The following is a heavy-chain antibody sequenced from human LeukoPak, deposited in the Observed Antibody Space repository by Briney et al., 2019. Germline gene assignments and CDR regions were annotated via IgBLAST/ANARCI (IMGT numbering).Heavy chain of an antibody. CDR2: ISGSGGST. D-gene: IGHD6-19*01. J-gene: IGHJ4*02. CDR3: ATNAGQWLVPYDY. Sequence: PGGSLRLSCAASGLTLTSHAMNWVRQAPGKGLEWASAISGSGGSTYYADSVKGRFTISRDNSKNTLYLQMNNLRAEDTAVYYCATNAGQWLVPYDYWGQGTLVTVSS. V-gene: IGHV3-23*01. CDR1: GLTLTSHA.